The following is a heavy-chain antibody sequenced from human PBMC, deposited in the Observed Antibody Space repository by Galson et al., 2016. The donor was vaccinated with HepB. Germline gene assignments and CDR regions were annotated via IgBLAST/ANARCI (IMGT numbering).Heavy chain of an antibody. CDR2: ISAYNGNT. CDR1: GYTFTNYG. J-gene: IGHJ4*02. CDR3: ARSSGSYDQPFDY. V-gene: IGHV1-18*01. Sequence: SVKVSCKASGYTFTNYGISWVRQAPGQGFECMGWISAYNGNTNYAQNLQDRVTMTTDTSTSTAYMELSRLRSDDTAVYYCARSSGSYDQPFDYWGQGTLVTVSP. D-gene: IGHD3-22*01.